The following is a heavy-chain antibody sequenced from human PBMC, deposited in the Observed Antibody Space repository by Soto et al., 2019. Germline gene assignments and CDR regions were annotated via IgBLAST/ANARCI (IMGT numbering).Heavy chain of an antibody. CDR1: GGSISSGGYY. V-gene: IGHV4-31*03. CDR2: IYYSGST. CDR3: ARGDCSGGSCYRDGPSFDY. Sequence: SETLSLTCTVSGGSISSGGYYWSWIRQHPGKGLEWIGYIYYSGSTYYNPSLKSRVTISVDTSKNQFSLKLSSVTAADTAVYYCARGDCSGGSCYRDGPSFDYWGQGTLVTVSS. D-gene: IGHD2-15*01. J-gene: IGHJ4*02.